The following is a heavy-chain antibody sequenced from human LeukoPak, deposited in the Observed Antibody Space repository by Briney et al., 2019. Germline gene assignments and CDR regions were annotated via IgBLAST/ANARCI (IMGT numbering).Heavy chain of an antibody. CDR1: GFTFSDYS. D-gene: IGHD6-13*01. CDR2: ISSDRKTT. Sequence: GGSLRLSCAASGFTFSDYSMNWVRQAPGKGLECISYISSDRKTTWYADSVKGRFTISRDNAKNSLYLQMNSLRVEDTAVYYCARDWRAAAGTVTSPRFDPWGQGTLVTVSS. CDR3: ARDWRAAAGTVTSPRFDP. V-gene: IGHV3-48*01. J-gene: IGHJ5*02.